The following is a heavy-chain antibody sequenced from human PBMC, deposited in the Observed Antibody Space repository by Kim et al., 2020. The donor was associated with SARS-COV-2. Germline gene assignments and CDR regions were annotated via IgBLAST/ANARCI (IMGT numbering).Heavy chain of an antibody. CDR3: AREYYDILTGPTGTFDP. V-gene: IGHV4-30-2*04. Sequence: LKSRVTISVDTSKNQFSLKLSSVTAADTAVYYCAREYYDILTGPTGTFDPWGQGTLVTVSS. J-gene: IGHJ5*02. D-gene: IGHD3-9*01.